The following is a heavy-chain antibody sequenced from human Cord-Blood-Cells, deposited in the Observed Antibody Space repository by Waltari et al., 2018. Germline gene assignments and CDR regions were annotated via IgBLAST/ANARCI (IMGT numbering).Heavy chain of an antibody. J-gene: IGHJ3*02. V-gene: IGHV3-20*01. CDR2: INWNGGST. D-gene: IGHD1-26*01. CDR1: GFTFDDSG. Sequence: EVQLVESGGGVVRPGGYLRLSCASSGFTFDDSGMSWVRQAPGKGLEWVSGINWNGGSTGYADSVKGRFTISRDNAKNSLYLQMNSLRAEDTALYHCVSSRGSYDAFDIWGQGTMVTVSS. CDR3: VSSRGSYDAFDI.